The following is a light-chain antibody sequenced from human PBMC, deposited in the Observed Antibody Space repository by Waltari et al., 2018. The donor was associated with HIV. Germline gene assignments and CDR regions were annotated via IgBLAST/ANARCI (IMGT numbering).Light chain of an antibody. CDR3: ASFTGDNTVI. Sequence: AVTQPASVSGLPGQSTTISCTGDDSDFGLYNFVSWYQQHSGNPPRLILYDVDSRASVVSDRFSGSMSVSTASLPISGLRAEDEGHSYCASFTGDNTVIFGGVTEVTVL. J-gene: IGLJ2*01. CDR1: DSDFGLYNF. CDR2: DVD. V-gene: IGLV2-14*03.